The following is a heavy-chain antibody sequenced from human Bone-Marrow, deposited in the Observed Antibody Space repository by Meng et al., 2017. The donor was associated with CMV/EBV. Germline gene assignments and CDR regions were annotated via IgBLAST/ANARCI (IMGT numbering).Heavy chain of an antibody. CDR1: GGSFSGYY. V-gene: IGHV4-34*01. J-gene: IGHJ4*02. D-gene: IGHD1-26*01. Sequence: SETLSLTCGVYGGSFSGYYWSWIRQPPGKGLEWIGSIYYSGSTYYNPSLKSRVTISVDTSKNQFSLKLSSVTAADTAVYYCARGWELAPFDYWGQGTLVTVSS. CDR2: IYYSGST. CDR3: ARGWELAPFDY.